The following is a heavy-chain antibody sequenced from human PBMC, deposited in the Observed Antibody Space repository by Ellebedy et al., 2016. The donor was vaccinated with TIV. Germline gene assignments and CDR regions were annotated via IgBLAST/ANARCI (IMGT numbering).Heavy chain of an antibody. CDR1: GYTFTSYY. CDR3: AREGDLGADY. V-gene: IGHV1-46*01. D-gene: IGHD3-16*01. CDR2: INPSGGRT. Sequence: ASVKVSCKASGYTFTSYYIHWVRQAPGQGLEWMGIINPSGGRTSYAGKFQGRISMTRDTSTSTVYMELSSLRSEDPAMYFCAREGDLGADYWGQGTLVTVSS. J-gene: IGHJ4*02.